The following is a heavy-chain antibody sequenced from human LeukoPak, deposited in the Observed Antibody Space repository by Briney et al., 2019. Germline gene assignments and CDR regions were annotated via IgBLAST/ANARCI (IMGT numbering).Heavy chain of an antibody. Sequence: GASVKVSCKASGYTFTSYGISWVRQAPGQGLEWKGWISAYNGNTNYAQKLQGRVTMTTDTSTSTAYMELRSLRSDDTAVYYCARFWDSSGYSHYYYGMDVWGQGTTVTVSS. CDR3: ARFWDSSGYSHYYYGMDV. CDR2: ISAYNGNT. J-gene: IGHJ6*02. V-gene: IGHV1-18*01. D-gene: IGHD6-19*01. CDR1: GYTFTSYG.